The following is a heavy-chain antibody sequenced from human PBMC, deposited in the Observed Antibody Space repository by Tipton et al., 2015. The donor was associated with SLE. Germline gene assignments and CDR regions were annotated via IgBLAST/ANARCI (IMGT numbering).Heavy chain of an antibody. V-gene: IGHV4-59*01. J-gene: IGHJ3*02. CDR2: IYYSGTT. Sequence: LRLSCTVSGGSISSYYWSWIRQSPGRGLEWIGHIYYSGTTNYKPSLKSRVTISIDMSKNQFSLKLNSVTAADTAVYYCARVRWELPPNDALDIWGQGTMVTVSS. CDR1: GGSISSYY. CDR3: ARVRWELPPNDALDI. D-gene: IGHD2-15*01.